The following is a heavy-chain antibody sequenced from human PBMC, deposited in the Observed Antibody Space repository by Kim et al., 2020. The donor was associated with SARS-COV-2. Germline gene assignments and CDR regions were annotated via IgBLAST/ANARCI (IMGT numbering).Heavy chain of an antibody. V-gene: IGHV3-53*01. J-gene: IGHJ4*02. Sequence: YPGPLTDRFTISRDNAKNTMDLQMHSPEAADTAVYYCARSVVVTALYAYWGQGTLVTVSS. D-gene: IGHD2-21*02. CDR3: ARSVVVTALYAY.